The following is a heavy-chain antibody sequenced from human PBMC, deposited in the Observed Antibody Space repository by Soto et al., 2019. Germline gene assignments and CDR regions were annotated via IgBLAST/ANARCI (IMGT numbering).Heavy chain of an antibody. J-gene: IGHJ4*02. V-gene: IGHV4-59*13. D-gene: IGHD1-26*01. Sequence: SETLSLTCNVSGASIIDYYWRWIRQPPGKGLEWIGYIYTSGNTNYNPSLKRRVTISVDTSKNQFSLKLRSVTAADTAVYYCASHVGSGYSDYWGQGTLVTVSS. CDR2: IYTSGNT. CDR1: GASIIDYY. CDR3: ASHVGSGYSDY.